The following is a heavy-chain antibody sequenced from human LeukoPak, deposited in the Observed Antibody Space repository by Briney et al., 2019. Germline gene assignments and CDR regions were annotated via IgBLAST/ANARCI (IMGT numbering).Heavy chain of an antibody. CDR3: ARGSIQLWAQYYYYYMDV. D-gene: IGHD5-18*01. CDR1: GGSISSYY. CDR2: IYYSGST. Sequence: SETLSLTCTVSGGSISSYYWSWIRQPPGKGLEWIGYIYYSGSTNYNPSLESRVTISVDTSKNQFSLKLSSVTAADTAVYYCARGSIQLWAQYYYYYMDVWGKGTTVTVSS. J-gene: IGHJ6*03. V-gene: IGHV4-59*01.